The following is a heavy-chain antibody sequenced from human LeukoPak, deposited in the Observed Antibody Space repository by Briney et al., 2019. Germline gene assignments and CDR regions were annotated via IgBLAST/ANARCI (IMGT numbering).Heavy chain of an antibody. CDR3: AKVFGRGIAAAGTDY. CDR2: MNPNSGNT. D-gene: IGHD6-13*01. V-gene: IGHV1-8*03. Sequence: ASVKVSCKASGYTFTSYDVNWVRQATGQGLEWMGWMNPNSGNTGYAQKFQGRVTITRNTSISTAYMELNSLRAEDTAVYYCAKVFGRGIAAAGTDYWGQGTLVTVSS. J-gene: IGHJ4*02. CDR1: GYTFTSYD.